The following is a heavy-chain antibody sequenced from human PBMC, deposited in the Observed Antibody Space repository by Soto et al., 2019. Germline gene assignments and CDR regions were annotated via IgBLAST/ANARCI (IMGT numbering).Heavy chain of an antibody. CDR3: ASKAACGGDCYAFYS. Sequence: QVYLVQSGAEVKKPGSSVKISCKASGGIFSSNTINWVRQAAGQGLEWMGGIIPLFGTANYAEKFQGRVPITADKSTKTEYMELTSLRSEYTAVYYCASKAACGGDCYAFYSWGQGTLVTVSS. V-gene: IGHV1-69*06. D-gene: IGHD2-21*02. CDR2: IIPLFGTA. J-gene: IGHJ4*02. CDR1: GGIFSSNT.